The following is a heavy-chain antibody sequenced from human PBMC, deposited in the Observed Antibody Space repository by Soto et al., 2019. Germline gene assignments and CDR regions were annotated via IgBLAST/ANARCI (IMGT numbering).Heavy chain of an antibody. D-gene: IGHD3-9*01. J-gene: IGHJ6*02. CDR3: ARSRSYDLLTGSYYYYGMDV. CDR1: GYTFTSYA. V-gene: IGHV1-3*01. Sequence: ASVKVSCKASGYTFTSYAMHWVRQAPGQRLEWMGWINAGNGNTKYSQKFQGRVTITRDTSASTASMELSSLRSEVTAVYYCARSRSYDLLTGSYYYYGMDVCRQETTVTV. CDR2: INAGNGNT.